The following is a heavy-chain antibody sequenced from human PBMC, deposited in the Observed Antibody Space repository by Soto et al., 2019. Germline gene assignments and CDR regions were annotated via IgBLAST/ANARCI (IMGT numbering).Heavy chain of an antibody. CDR1: GFTFSSYA. V-gene: IGHV3-23*01. D-gene: IGHD3-9*01. J-gene: IGHJ4*02. CDR3: AKGSAYYDILTGHFDY. CDR2: ISGSGGST. Sequence: TGGSLRLSCAASGFTFSSYAMSWVRQAPGKGLEWVSAISGSGGSTYYADSVKGRFTISRDNSKNTLYLQMNSLRAEDTAVYYCAKGSAYYDILTGHFDYWGQGTLVTVSS.